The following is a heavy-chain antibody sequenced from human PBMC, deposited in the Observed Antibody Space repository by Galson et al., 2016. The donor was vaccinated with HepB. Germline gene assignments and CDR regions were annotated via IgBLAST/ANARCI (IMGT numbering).Heavy chain of an antibody. CDR1: GFTFNTYS. CDR2: ISYDGSDK. CDR3: AKGDTYYDFWSGYYIDY. J-gene: IGHJ4*02. V-gene: IGHV3-30-3*01. Sequence: SLRLCCAASGFTFNTYSIHWVRQAPGKGLEWVAVISYDGSDKDYADSVKGRFTISRDNSKNMLYLQMNSLRAEDTAVYYCAKGDTYYDFWSGYYIDYWGQGTLVTVSS. D-gene: IGHD3-3*01.